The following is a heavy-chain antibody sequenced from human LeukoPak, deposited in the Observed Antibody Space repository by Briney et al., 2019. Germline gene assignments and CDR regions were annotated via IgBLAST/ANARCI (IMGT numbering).Heavy chain of an antibody. CDR1: GGSISDYY. CDR2: IYYQGTT. CDR3: ASWRAGYFDY. D-gene: IGHD3-3*01. V-gene: IGHV4-59*01. J-gene: IGHJ4*02. Sequence: SETLSLTCTVSGGSISDYYWTWIRQPPGKGLEWIGYIYYQGTTNYNPSLRSRVNISVDTSTSHFSLKLSSVTAADTAFYYCASWRAGYFDYWGQGILVTVSS.